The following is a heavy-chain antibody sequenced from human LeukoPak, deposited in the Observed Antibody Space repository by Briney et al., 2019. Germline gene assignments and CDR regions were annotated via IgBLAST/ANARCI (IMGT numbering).Heavy chain of an antibody. J-gene: IGHJ3*02. V-gene: IGHV4-59*01. CDR3: ARDRYYDSSGWGNDAFDI. D-gene: IGHD3-22*01. CDR2: IYYSGST. Sequence: SETLSLTCTVSGGSISSYYWSWIRQPPGEGLEGIGYIYYSGSTNYNPSLKSRVTISVDTSKNQFSLKLSSVTAADTAVYYCARDRYYDSSGWGNDAFDIWGQGTMVTVSS. CDR1: GGSISSYY.